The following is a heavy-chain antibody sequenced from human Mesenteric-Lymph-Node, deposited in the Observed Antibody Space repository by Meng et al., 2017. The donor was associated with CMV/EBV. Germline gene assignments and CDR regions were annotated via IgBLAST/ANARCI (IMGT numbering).Heavy chain of an antibody. J-gene: IGHJ6*02. CDR2: ISGSGGST. Sequence: GESLKISCAASGFTFRSYAMSWVRQAPGKGLEWVSAISGSGGSTYYADSVKGRFTISRDNSKNTLYLQMNSLSAEDTAVYYCERALSYCSGGMCYSGGMDVWGQGTTVTVSS. D-gene: IGHD2-15*01. CDR3: ERALSYCSGGMCYSGGMDV. CDR1: GFTFRSYA. V-gene: IGHV3-23*01.